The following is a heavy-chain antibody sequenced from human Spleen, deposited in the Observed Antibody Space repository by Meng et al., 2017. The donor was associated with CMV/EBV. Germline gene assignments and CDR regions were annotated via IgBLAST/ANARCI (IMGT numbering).Heavy chain of an antibody. D-gene: IGHD3-16*01. Sequence: KVSCKTSGFPFPDYYMHWVRQAPGQGLEWMGWINPDGDKTNYAPKFHGRITMTRDSSISTVYMELSRLRSDDTAVFYCAREIGGADYWGQGTLVTVSS. J-gene: IGHJ4*02. V-gene: IGHV1-2*02. CDR1: GFPFPDYY. CDR2: INPDGDKT. CDR3: AREIGGADY.